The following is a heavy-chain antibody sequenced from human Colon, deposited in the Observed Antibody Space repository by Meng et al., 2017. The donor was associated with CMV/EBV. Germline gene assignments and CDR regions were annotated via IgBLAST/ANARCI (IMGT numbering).Heavy chain of an antibody. CDR1: SVNGDIYA. CDR3: ARANDFGRTGSPYYFDS. CDR2: IYLSGHT. V-gene: IGHV4-30-2*01. Sequence: SVNGDIYAWNWIRQPPGKGLEWIGYIYLSGHTHYTPSLRSRVTLSLDTANDRFSLNLTSVTAADTAIYYCARANDFGRTGSPYYFDSWGHGALVTVSS. J-gene: IGHJ4*01. D-gene: IGHD4/OR15-4a*01.